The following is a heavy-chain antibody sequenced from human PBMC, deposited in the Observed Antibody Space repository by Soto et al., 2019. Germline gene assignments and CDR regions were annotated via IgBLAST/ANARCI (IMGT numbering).Heavy chain of an antibody. D-gene: IGHD3-22*01. CDR3: ARCWYYYDSSSYVSGDAYDI. V-gene: IGHV3-74*01. Sequence: EVQLVESGGGLVQPGGSLRLSCEASGFTFSSYWMHWVRQGPGKELLWVSRISSDGSSTNYADSVKGRFTISRDNVKKTQYHQMNSLRAEDTALYSCARCWYYYDSSSYVSGDAYDIWGHRTRVIDSS. CDR2: ISSDGSST. CDR1: GFTFSSYW. J-gene: IGHJ3*02.